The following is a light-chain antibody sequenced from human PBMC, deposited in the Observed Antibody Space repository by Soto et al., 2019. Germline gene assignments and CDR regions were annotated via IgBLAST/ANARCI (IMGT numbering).Light chain of an antibody. CDR2: AAS. CDR3: QQYNSYSKT. Sequence: DIQMTQSPSTLSPSVGDRVTITCRASQSISSWLAWYQQKPGKAPKLLIYAASSLESGVQSRFSGSGSGTEFTLTISSLQPDDFATYYCQQYNSYSKTFGQGTKVEIK. CDR1: QSISSW. J-gene: IGKJ1*01. V-gene: IGKV1-5*01.